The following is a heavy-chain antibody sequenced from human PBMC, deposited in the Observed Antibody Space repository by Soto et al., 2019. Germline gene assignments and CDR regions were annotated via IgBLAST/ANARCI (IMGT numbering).Heavy chain of an antibody. CDR2: IYYSGST. V-gene: IGHV4-31*11. Sequence: SETLSLSCAVSGGCISSGGYYWSWIRQHPGKGLEWIGYIYYSGSTYYNPSLKSRVTISVDTSKNQFSLKLSSVTAADTAVYYCARGPPNKAAVAGTPTEFDYWGQGTLVTVSS. CDR1: GGCISSGGYY. J-gene: IGHJ4*02. D-gene: IGHD6-19*01. CDR3: ARGPPNKAAVAGTPTEFDY.